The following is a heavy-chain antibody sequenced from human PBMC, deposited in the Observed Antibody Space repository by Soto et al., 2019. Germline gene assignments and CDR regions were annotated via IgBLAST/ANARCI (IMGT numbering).Heavy chain of an antibody. D-gene: IGHD3-10*01. CDR2: IIPLYGTV. V-gene: IGHV1-69*06. CDR3: ARVRVILGVIPSHFCL. Sequence: QDHLAQSGAEVKKPGSSVTVSCKASGGTFNSYGISWVRQAPGQGLDWMGVIIPLYGTVNYAQKFQGRVSITADKSTSTAYIDLSSLRSDDTAVYYCARVRVILGVIPSHFCLWGQGTLVTVSS. J-gene: IGHJ4*02. CDR1: GGTFNSYG.